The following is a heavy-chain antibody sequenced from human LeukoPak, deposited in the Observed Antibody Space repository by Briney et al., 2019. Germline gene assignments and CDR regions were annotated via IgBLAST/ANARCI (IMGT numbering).Heavy chain of an antibody. J-gene: IGHJ3*01. D-gene: IGHD2-21*02. CDR3: ATWGDGFDL. V-gene: IGHV4-4*08. CDR1: GGSISSYY. Sequence: SETLSLTCSVSGGSISSYYCNWIRQPPEKGLEWIGYIYTNGITYYNPSLKSRISMSVDTSNNQVSLKLSSVTAADTAVYYCATWGDGFDLWGQGTMVTVSS. CDR2: IYTNGIT.